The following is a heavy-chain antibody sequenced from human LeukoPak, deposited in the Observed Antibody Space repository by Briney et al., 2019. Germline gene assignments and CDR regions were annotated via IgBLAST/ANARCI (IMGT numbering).Heavy chain of an antibody. CDR2: IYTDGSTI. D-gene: IGHD6-19*01. CDR3: ARDYGVIAVAGNY. V-gene: IGHV3-74*01. J-gene: IGHJ4*02. Sequence: GGSLRLSCAASGFTFSSYWMHWVRQAPGKGLVWVSRIYTDGSTISYADSVKGRFTISRDNAKNTLYLQMISLRAEDTAVYYCARDYGVIAVAGNYWGQGTLVTVSS. CDR1: GFTFSSYW.